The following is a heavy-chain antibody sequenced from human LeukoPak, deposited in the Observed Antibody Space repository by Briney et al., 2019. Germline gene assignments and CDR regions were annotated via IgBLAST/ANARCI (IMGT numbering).Heavy chain of an antibody. CDR3: AKVYYYGSGSYSFDY. V-gene: IGHV3-21*04. CDR2: ISSSSSYI. D-gene: IGHD3-10*01. Sequence: KPGGSLRLSCAASGFTFSSYSMNWVRQAPGKGLEWVSSISSSSSYIYYADSVKGRFTISRDNAKNSLYLQMNSLRAEDTAVYYCAKVYYYGSGSYSFDYWGQGTLVTVSS. CDR1: GFTFSSYS. J-gene: IGHJ4*02.